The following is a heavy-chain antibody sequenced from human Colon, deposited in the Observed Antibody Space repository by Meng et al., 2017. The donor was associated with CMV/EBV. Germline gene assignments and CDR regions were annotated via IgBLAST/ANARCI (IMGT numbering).Heavy chain of an antibody. CDR3: ARDSPPVVVVAATRSLGFDP. CDR2: INPNSGGT. D-gene: IGHD2-15*01. CDR1: GYTFTGYY. V-gene: IGHV1-2*02. J-gene: IGHJ5*02. Sequence: SVKVSCKASGYTFTGYYMHWVRQAPGQGLEWMGWINPNSGGTNYAQKFQGRVTMTRDTSISTAYMELSRLRSDDTAVYYCARDSPPVVVVAATRSLGFDPWGQGTLVTVSS.